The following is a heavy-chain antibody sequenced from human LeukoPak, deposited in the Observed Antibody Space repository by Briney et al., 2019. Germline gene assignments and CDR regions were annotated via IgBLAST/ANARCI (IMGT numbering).Heavy chain of an antibody. CDR1: GFTFSSYS. V-gene: IGHV3-21*01. D-gene: IGHD3-22*01. J-gene: IGHJ4*02. CDR3: ATSPYDSSAYYAY. Sequence: GGSLRLSCAASGFTFSSYSMNWVRQAPGKGLEWVSSISSSSSYIYYADSVKGRFTISRDNAKNSLFLQMNSLRAEDTAVYYCATSPYDSSAYYAYWGQGTLVTVSS. CDR2: ISSSSSYI.